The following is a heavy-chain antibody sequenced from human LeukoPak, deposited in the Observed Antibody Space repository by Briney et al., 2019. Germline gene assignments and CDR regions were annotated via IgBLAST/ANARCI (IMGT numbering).Heavy chain of an antibody. V-gene: IGHV3-66*01. CDR3: ARASSAAAGYYFDY. J-gene: IGHJ4*02. CDR2: IYSGGTT. D-gene: IGHD6-13*01. CDR1: GFTVTSNY. Sequence: QSGGSLRLSCAASGFTVTSNYMSWVRQAPGKGLEWVSVIYSGGTTYYADSVKGRFTISRDNSKNTLYLQMNSLRAEDTAVYYCARASSAAAGYYFDYWGQGTLVTASS.